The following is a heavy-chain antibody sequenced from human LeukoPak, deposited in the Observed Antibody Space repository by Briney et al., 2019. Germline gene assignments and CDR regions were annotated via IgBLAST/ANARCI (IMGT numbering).Heavy chain of an antibody. V-gene: IGHV3-48*01. D-gene: IGHD6-19*01. CDR1: VFTFSSYS. J-gene: IGHJ4*02. CDR3: ARDFVAVAGLSYDY. Sequence: VGSLRLSCAASVFTFSSYSMNWVRQAPGKGLEWVSYISSSSSTIYYADSVKGRFTISRDNAKNSLYLQMNSLRAEDTAVYYCARDFVAVAGLSYDYWGQGTLVTVSS. CDR2: ISSSSSTI.